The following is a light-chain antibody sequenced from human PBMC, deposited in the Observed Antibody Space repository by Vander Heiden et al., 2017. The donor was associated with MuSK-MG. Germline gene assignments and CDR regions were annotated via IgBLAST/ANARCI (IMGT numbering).Light chain of an antibody. CDR2: AAS. CDR3: QQYNNWPPGT. V-gene: IGKV3-15*01. CDR1: QSVSSN. J-gene: IGKJ1*01. Sequence: EIVMTQSPATLSVSPGETATLSCSASQSVSSNLAWYQQRPGQAPRLLTYAASTRATGIPARFSGSGSGTEFTLTISSLQSEDFAVYYCQQYNNWPPGTFGQGTKVEIK.